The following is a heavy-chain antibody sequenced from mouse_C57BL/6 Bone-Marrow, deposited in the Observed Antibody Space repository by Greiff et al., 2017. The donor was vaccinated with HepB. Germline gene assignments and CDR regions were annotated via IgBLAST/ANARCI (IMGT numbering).Heavy chain of an antibody. Sequence: DVMLVESGGGLVQPGESLKLSCESNEYEFPSHDMSWVRKTPEKRLELVAAINSDGGSTYYPDPMERRFIISRDNTKKTLYLQMSSLRSEDTALYYCARQKAGTGYAMDYWGQGTSVTVSS. V-gene: IGHV5-2*01. CDR2: INSDGGST. CDR1: EYEFPSHD. J-gene: IGHJ4*01. D-gene: IGHD4-1*01. CDR3: ARQKAGTGYAMDY.